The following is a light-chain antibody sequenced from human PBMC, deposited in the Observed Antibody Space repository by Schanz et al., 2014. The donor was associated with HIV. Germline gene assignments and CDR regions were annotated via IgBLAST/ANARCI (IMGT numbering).Light chain of an antibody. CDR1: SSDIGGYNH. J-gene: IGLJ2*01. V-gene: IGLV2-23*02. CDR2: DVS. Sequence: QSALTQPASVSGSPGQSITISCTGTSSDIGGYNHVSWYQQHPGKAPKLMIYDVSDRPSGVSNRFSGSKSGNTASLTFSGLQAEDEADYYCCSYAGTSTFVVFGGGTKLTVL. CDR3: CSYAGTSTFVV.